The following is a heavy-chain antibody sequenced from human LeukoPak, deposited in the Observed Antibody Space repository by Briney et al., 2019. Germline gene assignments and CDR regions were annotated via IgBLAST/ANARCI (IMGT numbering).Heavy chain of an antibody. Sequence: SETLSLTCTVSGGSISSYYWSWIRQPPGKGLEWLGYIYYSGSTNYNPSLKSRVTISVDTSKNQFSLKLSSVTAADTAVYYCARTDFWSGHHYYYYMDVWGKGTTVTVSS. V-gene: IGHV4-59*01. CDR1: GGSISSYY. CDR2: IYYSGST. J-gene: IGHJ6*03. D-gene: IGHD3-3*01. CDR3: ARTDFWSGHHYYYYMDV.